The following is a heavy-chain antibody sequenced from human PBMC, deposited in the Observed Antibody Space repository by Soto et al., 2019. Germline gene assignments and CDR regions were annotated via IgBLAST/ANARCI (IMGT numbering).Heavy chain of an antibody. CDR3: AREYSRSSSFDY. CDR2: IYYSGST. J-gene: IGHJ4*02. D-gene: IGHD6-13*01. V-gene: IGHV4-61*01. CDR1: GGSVSSGSYY. Sequence: SETLSLTCTVSGGSVSSGSYYWSWIRQPPGKGLEWIGYIYYSGSTNYNPSLKSRVTISVDTSKNQFSLKLSSVTAADTAVYYCAREYSRSSSFDYGGQGTLVTVS.